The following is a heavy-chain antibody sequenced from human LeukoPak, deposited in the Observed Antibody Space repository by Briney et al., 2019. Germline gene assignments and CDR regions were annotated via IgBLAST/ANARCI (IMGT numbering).Heavy chain of an antibody. V-gene: IGHV4-61*02. Sequence: PSETLSLTCTVSGGSISSGSYYWSWIRQPAGKGLEWIGRIYTSGSTNYNPSLKSRVTISVDTSKNQFSLKLSSVTAADTAVYYCARGGGGYSYGFHYFDYWGQGTLVTVSS. J-gene: IGHJ4*02. CDR2: IYTSGST. CDR3: ARGGGGYSYGFHYFDY. D-gene: IGHD5-18*01. CDR1: GGSISSGSYY.